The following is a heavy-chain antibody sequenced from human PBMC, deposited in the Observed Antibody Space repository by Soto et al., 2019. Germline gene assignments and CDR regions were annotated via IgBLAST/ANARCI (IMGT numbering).Heavy chain of an antibody. D-gene: IGHD2-2*01. J-gene: IGHJ6*03. Sequence: GGSLRLSCAASGFTFSNFAMSWVRHAPGKGLEWVSEITGSTGTTYYADSVKGRFVISRDNSKNTLHLQMNSLRAEDTAVYYCAKDTSSSPYYMDFWGKGTTVTVSS. V-gene: IGHV3-23*01. CDR2: ITGSTGTT. CDR1: GFTFSNFA. CDR3: AKDTSSSPYYMDF.